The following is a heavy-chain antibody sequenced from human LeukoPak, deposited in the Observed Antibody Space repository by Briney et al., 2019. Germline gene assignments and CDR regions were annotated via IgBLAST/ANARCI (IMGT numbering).Heavy chain of an antibody. V-gene: IGHV4-34*01. J-gene: IGHJ5*02. D-gene: IGHD6-13*01. CDR1: GVSFSGYY. Sequence: SETLSLTCAVYGVSFSGYYWSWIHQPPGKGLEWIGEINHSGSTNYNPCLKSRVTISVDTSKNQFSLKLSSVTAADTAVYYCARAPEQQLVTNWFDPWGQGTLVTVSS. CDR3: ARAPEQQLVTNWFDP. CDR2: INHSGST.